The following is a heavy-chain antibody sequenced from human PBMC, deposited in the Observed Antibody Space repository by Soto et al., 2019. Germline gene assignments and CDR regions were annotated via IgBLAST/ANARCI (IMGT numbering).Heavy chain of an antibody. CDR3: ARSLNWLFDY. CDR1: GYSFTDYG. Sequence: QVQLVQSGAEVRKPGASVKVSCKASGYSFTDYGVIWVRQAPGQGLEWMGWISAHNGNTHYAQDLQGRVTLTTDSSTNTAYMRLRSLRSGDTAVYYCARSLNWLFDYWGQGTLVTVSS. D-gene: IGHD3-3*01. CDR2: ISAHNGNT. V-gene: IGHV1-18*04. J-gene: IGHJ4*02.